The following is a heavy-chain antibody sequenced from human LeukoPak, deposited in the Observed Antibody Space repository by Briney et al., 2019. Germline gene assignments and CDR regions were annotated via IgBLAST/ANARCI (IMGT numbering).Heavy chain of an antibody. CDR3: ARKKLYYYGMDV. J-gene: IGHJ6*02. CDR1: GGSISSYY. V-gene: IGHV4-59*12. Sequence: SETLSLTCTVSGGSISSYYWSWIRQPPGKGLEWIGYIYYSGSTNYNPSLKSRVTISVDTSKNQFSLKLSSVTAADTAVYYCARKKLYYYGMDVWGQGTTVTVSS. CDR2: IYYSGST.